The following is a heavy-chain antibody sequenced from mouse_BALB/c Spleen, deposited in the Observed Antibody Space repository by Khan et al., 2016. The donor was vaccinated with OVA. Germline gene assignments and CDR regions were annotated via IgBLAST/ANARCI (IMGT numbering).Heavy chain of an antibody. CDR2: IDPSSGGT. CDR1: GYSFTTYY. V-gene: IGHV1S135*01. D-gene: IGHD2-4*01. Sequence: VRLQQSGPELMKPGTSVKLSCKASGYSFTTYYIHWVIQTPGKSLEWIGYIDPSSGGTTYNQKFKGKATLTVDKSSSTAYIHLSNLTSEDSAVYYCTGHDYVAWINYWGQGTLVTVSA. J-gene: IGHJ3*01. CDR3: TGHDYVAWINY.